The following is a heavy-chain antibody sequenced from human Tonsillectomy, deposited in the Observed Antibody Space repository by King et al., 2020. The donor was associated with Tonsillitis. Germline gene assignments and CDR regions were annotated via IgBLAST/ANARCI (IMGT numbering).Heavy chain of an antibody. CDR3: AKERSDAFDI. V-gene: IGHV3-23*03. Sequence: VQLVESGGGLVQPGGSLRLSCAASGFTFSSYAMSWVRQAPGKGLEWVSVIYSGGSSTYYADSVKGRFTISRDNSKNTLYLQMNRLRAEDTAVYYCAKERSDAFDIWGQGTTVTVSS. CDR2: IYSGGSST. CDR1: GFTFSSYA. J-gene: IGHJ3*02.